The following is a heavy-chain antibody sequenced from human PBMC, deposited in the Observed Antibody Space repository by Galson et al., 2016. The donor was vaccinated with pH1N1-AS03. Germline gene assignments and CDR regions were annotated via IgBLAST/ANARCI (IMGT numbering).Heavy chain of an antibody. CDR3: ARDSTITGTTEDDALDI. CDR1: GGTFSSYV. V-gene: IGHV1-69*04. CDR2: IIPSLDVP. J-gene: IGHJ3*02. Sequence: QSGAEVKQPGESLKISCKASGGTFSSYVINWVRRAPGQGLEWMGRIIPSLDVPNYAQKFQGRVTITADKSTRTAYMELSSLRSEDTAVYYCARDSTITGTTEDDALDIWGQGTMVIVSS. D-gene: IGHD1-14*01.